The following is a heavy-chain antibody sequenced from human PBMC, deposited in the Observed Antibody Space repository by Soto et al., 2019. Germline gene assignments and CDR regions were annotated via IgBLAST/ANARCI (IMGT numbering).Heavy chain of an antibody. V-gene: IGHV1-8*01. CDR2: MNPNSGHT. CDR3: AKSSGGSYRAFDY. Sequence: QVQLVQSGAEVKKPGASVKVSCKASGYTFTNYDINWVRQAPGQGREWMGWMNPNSGHTGFARKFQGRVTMNKNTAIRTAYMELSSLKSEDTAVYYCAKSSGGSYRAFDYWGQGTLVTVSS. CDR1: GYTFTNYD. D-gene: IGHD3-22*01. J-gene: IGHJ4*02.